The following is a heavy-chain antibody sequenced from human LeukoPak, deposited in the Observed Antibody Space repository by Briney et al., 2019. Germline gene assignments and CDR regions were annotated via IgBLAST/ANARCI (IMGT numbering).Heavy chain of an antibody. D-gene: IGHD6-13*01. CDR3: ARLAEAGTILAFDI. CDR2: INPSGGST. V-gene: IGHV1-46*01. J-gene: IGHJ3*02. Sequence: GASVKVSCKASGFTFINYYMHWVRQAPGQGLEWMGIINPSGGSTNYAQKFQGRVTMTRDTSTSTVYMELSSLRSEDTAVYYCARLAEAGTILAFDIWGQGTMVTVSS. CDR1: GFTFINYY.